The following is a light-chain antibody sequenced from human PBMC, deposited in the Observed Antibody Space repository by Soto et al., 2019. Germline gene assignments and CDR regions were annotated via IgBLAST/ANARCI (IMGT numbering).Light chain of an antibody. J-gene: IGKJ4*01. V-gene: IGKV3-20*01. Sequence: SVLTQSQAILGLLAGDRATLTCSASQSVSSSYLAWYQHKPRQAPRLLIHGASSRVTGIPDRFSGSGSGTDFPLPITRLEPEDFAVYYCQQYRSLTFGGGTKVDIK. CDR1: QSVSSSY. CDR3: QQYRSLT. CDR2: GAS.